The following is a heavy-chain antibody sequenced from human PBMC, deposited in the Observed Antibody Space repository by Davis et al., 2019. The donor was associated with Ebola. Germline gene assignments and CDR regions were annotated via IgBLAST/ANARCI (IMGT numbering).Heavy chain of an antibody. CDR3: ARDSSATAGFDY. Sequence: SPHIPCAASGFTFSDYYMSWIRPAPGKGLEWVSYISSSGSTIYYADSVKGRFTISRDNAKNSLYLQMNSLRAEDTAVYYCARDSSATAGFDYWGQGTLVTVSS. CDR1: GFTFSDYY. J-gene: IGHJ4*02. CDR2: ISSSGSTI. V-gene: IGHV3-11*04. D-gene: IGHD6-13*01.